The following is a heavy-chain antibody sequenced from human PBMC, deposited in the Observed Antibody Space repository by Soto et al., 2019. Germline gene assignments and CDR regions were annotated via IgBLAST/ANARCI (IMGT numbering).Heavy chain of an antibody. Sequence: EVQLVESGGGLVQPGGSLRLSCVASEFTFSGRSVHWVRQAPGKGLVWVSGIDKVGTDSTYADSVKGRLTSSRDNAKNTVYLQMNSLRVEDTAVYYCARGWFGPDVWGKGTTVTVSS. CDR2: IDKVGTDS. D-gene: IGHD3-10*01. CDR1: EFTFSGRS. V-gene: IGHV3-74*01. CDR3: ARGWFGPDV. J-gene: IGHJ6*03.